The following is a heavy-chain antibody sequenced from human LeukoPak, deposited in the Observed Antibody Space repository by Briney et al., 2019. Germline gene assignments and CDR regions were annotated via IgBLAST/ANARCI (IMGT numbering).Heavy chain of an antibody. D-gene: IGHD2-15*01. CDR3: ARGSLGYCSGGSCYSSQIMDNWFDP. CDR1: GGSFSGYY. CDR2: INHSGST. V-gene: IGHV4-34*01. Sequence: KPSETLSLTCAVYGGSFSGYYWSWIRQPPGKGLEWIGEINHSGSTNYNPSLKSRVTISVDTSKNQFSLKLSSVTAADTAVYYCARGSLGYCSGGSCYSSQIMDNWFDPWGQGTLVTVSS. J-gene: IGHJ5*02.